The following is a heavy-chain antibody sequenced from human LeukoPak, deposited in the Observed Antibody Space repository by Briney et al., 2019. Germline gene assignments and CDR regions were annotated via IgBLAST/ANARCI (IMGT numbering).Heavy chain of an antibody. Sequence: PGGSLRLSCAASEFTFSSYGMYWVRQAPGKGLEWVGVIWYDGIKKNYADSVKGRFTISRDNSKNTLHLQMNSLRAEDTAVYYCARDSGHYFDYWGQGTLVTVSS. CDR2: IWYDGIKK. CDR1: EFTFSSYG. CDR3: ARDSGHYFDY. V-gene: IGHV3-33*07. D-gene: IGHD1-1*01. J-gene: IGHJ4*02.